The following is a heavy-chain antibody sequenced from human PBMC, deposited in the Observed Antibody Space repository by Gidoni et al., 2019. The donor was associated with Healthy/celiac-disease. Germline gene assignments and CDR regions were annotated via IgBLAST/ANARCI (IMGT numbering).Heavy chain of an antibody. J-gene: IGHJ3*02. CDR1: GFTFSSYA. D-gene: IGHD6-13*01. CDR3: ARSIAAAGRGAFDI. CDR2: ISSNGGST. Sequence: EVQLVESGEGLVQPGGSLSLSCAASGFTFSSYAMHWVRQAPGKGLEYVSAISSNGGSTYYADSVKGRFTISRDNSKNTLYLQMGSLRAEDMAVYYWARSIAAAGRGAFDIWGQGTMVTVSS. V-gene: IGHV3-64*02.